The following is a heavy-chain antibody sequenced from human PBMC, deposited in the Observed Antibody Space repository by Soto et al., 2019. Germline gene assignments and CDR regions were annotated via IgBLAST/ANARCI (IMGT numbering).Heavy chain of an antibody. CDR2: IYYSGST. Sequence: KSSETLSLTCTVSGGSISSGGYYWSWIRQHPGKGLEWIGYIYYSGSTNYNPSLKSRVTISVDTSKNQFPLKLSSVTAADTAVYYCARVITGTTIGFSDYYYGMDVWGQGTTVTVSS. V-gene: IGHV4-61*08. J-gene: IGHJ6*02. CDR1: GGSISSGGYY. D-gene: IGHD1-7*01. CDR3: ARVITGTTIGFSDYYYGMDV.